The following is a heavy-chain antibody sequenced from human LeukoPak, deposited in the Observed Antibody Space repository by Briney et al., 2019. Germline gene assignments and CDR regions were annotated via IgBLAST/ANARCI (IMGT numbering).Heavy chain of an antibody. CDR2: IYIGVTT. V-gene: IGHV3-53*01. CDR1: GFTVSSNY. J-gene: IGHJ4*02. CDR3: ARGLDSSGGGYYFDY. Sequence: GGSLRLSCAASGFTVSSNYMAWVRQAPGKGPEWVSVIYIGVTTDYADSVKGRFTISRDNSKNTLYLQMSSLRAEDTAVYYCARGLDSSGGGYYFDYWGQGTLVTVSS. D-gene: IGHD3-10*01.